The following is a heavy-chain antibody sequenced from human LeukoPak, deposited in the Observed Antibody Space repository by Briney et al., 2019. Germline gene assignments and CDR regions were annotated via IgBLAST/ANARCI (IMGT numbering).Heavy chain of an antibody. V-gene: IGHV3-74*01. D-gene: IGHD4-17*01. CDR3: ASAHNDYGDYDFGY. CDR2: INTDGSST. CDR1: GFTFSTYW. Sequence: GGSLTLSCAASGFTFSTYWMHWVRQAPGKGLVRVSRINTDGSSTTYADSVKGRFTSPRDNAKNTLYLQMNSLRAEDTAVYYCASAHNDYGDYDFGYWGQGTLVTVSS. J-gene: IGHJ4*02.